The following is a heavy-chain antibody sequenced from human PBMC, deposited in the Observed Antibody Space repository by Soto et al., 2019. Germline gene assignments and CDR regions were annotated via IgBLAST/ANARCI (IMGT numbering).Heavy chain of an antibody. CDR2: ISYDGSNK. J-gene: IGHJ4*02. Sequence: QVQLVESGGGVVQPGRSLRLSCAASGFTFSSYGMHWVRQAPGKGLEWVAVISYDGSNKYYVDSVKGRFTISRDNSQNTLYRQINSLRADDTAVYYCAKNQGGDFFDYWGQGTLVTVSS. CDR1: GFTFSSYG. CDR3: AKNQGGDFFDY. V-gene: IGHV3-30*18.